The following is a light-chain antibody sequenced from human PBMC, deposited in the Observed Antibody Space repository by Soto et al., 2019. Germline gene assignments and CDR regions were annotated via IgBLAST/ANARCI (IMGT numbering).Light chain of an antibody. V-gene: IGLV1-44*01. CDR1: RSNIGTNT. CDR2: SNN. Sequence: QSVLTQPPSASGTAGQRVTISCSGSRSNIGTNTVHWYQQLPRTAPKLLTHSNNQRPSGVPDRFSGSKSGTSASLAISGLQSEDEADYYCAVWDDSLNGWVFGGGTKLTVL. CDR3: AVWDDSLNGWV. J-gene: IGLJ3*02.